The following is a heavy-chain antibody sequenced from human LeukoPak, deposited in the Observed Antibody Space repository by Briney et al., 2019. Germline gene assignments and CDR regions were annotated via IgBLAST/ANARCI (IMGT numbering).Heavy chain of an antibody. CDR3: VRTPPNWGFDY. Sequence: ASVKVSCKASGYTFTTHDINWVREATGQGLEWLGWMSPNSGDTGYAQKFQGRVTMTSDSSISTAYMELSSLRSEDTAIYYCVRTPPNWGFDYWGQGTLVTVSS. CDR1: GYTFTTHD. V-gene: IGHV1-8*01. J-gene: IGHJ4*02. CDR2: MSPNSGDT. D-gene: IGHD7-27*01.